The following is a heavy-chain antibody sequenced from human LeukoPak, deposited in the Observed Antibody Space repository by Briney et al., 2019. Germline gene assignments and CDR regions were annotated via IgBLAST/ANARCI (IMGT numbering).Heavy chain of an antibody. CDR3: ARQPNYYDSSGYYSRSGWFDP. CDR1: GGSISSSSYY. J-gene: IGHJ5*02. CDR2: IYYSGST. Sequence: SETLSLTCTVSGGSISSSSYYWVWIRQPPGKGLEWIGSIYYSGSTYYNPSLKSRVTISVDTSKNQFSLKLSSVTAADTAVYYCARQPNYYDSSGYYSRSGWFDPWGQGTLVTVSS. D-gene: IGHD3-22*01. V-gene: IGHV4-39*01.